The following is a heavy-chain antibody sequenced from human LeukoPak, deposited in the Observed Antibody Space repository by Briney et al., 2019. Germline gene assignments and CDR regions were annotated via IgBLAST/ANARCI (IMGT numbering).Heavy chain of an antibody. CDR2: FIRIFGTA. CDR1: GGSFSSYA. D-gene: IGHD5-24*01. V-gene: IGHV1-69*06. CDR3: AREGRDGYNFGPGVFDY. J-gene: IGHJ4*02. Sequence: ASVKVSCKASGGSFSSYAISWVRQAPGQGLEWMGGFIRIFGTANYAQKFQGRVTITADKSTSTAYMELSSLRSEDTAVYYCAREGRDGYNFGPGVFDYWGQGTLVTVSS.